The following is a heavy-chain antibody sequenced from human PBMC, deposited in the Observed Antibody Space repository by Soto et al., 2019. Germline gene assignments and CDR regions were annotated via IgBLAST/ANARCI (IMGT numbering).Heavy chain of an antibody. CDR2: IFHSGAT. D-gene: IGHD1-1*01. V-gene: IGHV4-4*02. J-gene: IGHJ4*02. Sequence: QVQLQESGPGLVEPSGTLSLTCAVSGDSISSSHWWSWVRQSPGKGLEWIGEIFHSGATKYNPSPESRVTMSVDKSNNQLSLKLRSVTAADTAVYYCARQLERGDLPEGFEYWGQGTLATVSS. CDR1: GDSISSSHW. CDR3: ARQLERGDLPEGFEY.